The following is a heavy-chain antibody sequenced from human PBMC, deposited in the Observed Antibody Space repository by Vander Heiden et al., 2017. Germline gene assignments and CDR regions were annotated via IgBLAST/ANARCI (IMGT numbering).Heavy chain of an antibody. Sequence: VPLVESGGGLVQPGGSRRLSCAASRCTLSHDSILWVRQAPRKGLGWVSNINGDGRTTNYADSVKGRFTISRDNAKNTLYRQMINLRAEDTAVYYCARGNCGMDVWGQGTTVTVS. CDR2: INGDGRTT. J-gene: IGHJ6*02. V-gene: IGHV3-74*01. CDR3: ARGNCGMDV. CDR1: RCTLSHDS.